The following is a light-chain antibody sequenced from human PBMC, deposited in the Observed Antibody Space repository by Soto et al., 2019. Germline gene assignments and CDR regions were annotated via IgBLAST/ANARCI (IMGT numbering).Light chain of an antibody. CDR2: TAS. CDR3: QHFNSYPLT. CDR1: QCISIS. J-gene: IGKJ5*01. V-gene: IGKV1-9*01. Sequence: DIQLTQSPSFLYASVGDRVTITCRASQCISISSAWYLQKPREAPKLLIYTASTLQSGVPSRFSGSGSGTEFTLTISSLQPVDFGTYYCQHFNSYPLTFSQGTRLEIK.